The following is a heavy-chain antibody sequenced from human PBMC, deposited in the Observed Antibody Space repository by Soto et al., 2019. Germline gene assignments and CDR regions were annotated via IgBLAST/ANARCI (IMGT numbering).Heavy chain of an antibody. V-gene: IGHV1-18*01. CDR1: GYTFTSYG. CDR3: ARNHDYGGNSHYYYYYGMDV. J-gene: IGHJ6*02. D-gene: IGHD4-17*01. Sequence: QVQLVQSGAEVKKPGASVKVSCKASGYTFTSYGISWVRQAPGQGLEWMGWISAYNGNTNYAQKLQGRVTMTTETSTSTAYMELRSLRSDDTAVYYCARNHDYGGNSHYYYYYGMDVWGQGTTVTVSS. CDR2: ISAYNGNT.